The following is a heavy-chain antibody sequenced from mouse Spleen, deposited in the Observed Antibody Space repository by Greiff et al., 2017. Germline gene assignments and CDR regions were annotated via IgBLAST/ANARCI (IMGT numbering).Heavy chain of an antibody. CDR2: ISSGSSTI. CDR1: GFTFSSFG. CDR3: ARGLYYGSRHWYCDV. V-gene: IGHV5-17*02. J-gene: IGHJ1*01. Sequence: EVQLVESGGGLVQPGGSRKLSCAASGFTFSSFGMHWVRQAPEKGLEWVAYISSGSSTIYYADTVKGRFTISRDNPKNTLFLQMTSLRSEDTAMYYCARGLYYGSRHWYCDVWGAGTTVTVSS. D-gene: IGHD1-1*01.